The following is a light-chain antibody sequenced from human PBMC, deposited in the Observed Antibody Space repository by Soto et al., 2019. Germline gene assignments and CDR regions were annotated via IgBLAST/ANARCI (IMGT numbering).Light chain of an antibody. Sequence: DIMMTQSPATLSVSQGERATLSCRASQSVRSDYLAWYQQKPGQAPRLHIYGASTRATGIPDRFTGSGSGTDFTLTISRLEPEDFAVYYCQQYGSSPRTFGQGTKVDIK. CDR1: QSVRSDY. CDR2: GAS. CDR3: QQYGSSPRT. J-gene: IGKJ1*01. V-gene: IGKV3-20*01.